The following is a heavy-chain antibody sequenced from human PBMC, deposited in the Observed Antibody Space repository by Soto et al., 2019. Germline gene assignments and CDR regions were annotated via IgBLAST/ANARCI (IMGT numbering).Heavy chain of an antibody. V-gene: IGHV1-8*01. CDR1: GYTFTSYD. J-gene: IGHJ6*02. CDR3: ARYGDHANLYYYYGMDV. CDR2: MNPNSGNT. D-gene: IGHD4-17*01. Sequence: QVQLVQSGAEVKKPGASVKVSCKASGYTFTSYDINWVRQATGQGLEWMGWMNPNSGNTGYAQKFQGRVTMTRNTSISTAYMELSSLRSEDTAVYYCARYGDHANLYYYYGMDVWGQGTTVTVSS.